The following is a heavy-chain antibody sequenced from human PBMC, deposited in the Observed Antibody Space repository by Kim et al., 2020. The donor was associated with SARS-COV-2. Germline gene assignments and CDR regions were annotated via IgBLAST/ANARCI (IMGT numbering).Heavy chain of an antibody. J-gene: IGHJ4*02. D-gene: IGHD3-10*01. V-gene: IGHV3-13*01. Sequence: GGSLRLSCAASGFTFSKHDMHWVRQGTGKGLEWVSGIGTVGDIYYSDSVRGRFTLSREDAKNSVYLQMNNLRAGDTAVYYCGRGDRLTGTGFDYWGQGILVTVSS. CDR2: IGTVGDI. CDR3: GRGDRLTGTGFDY. CDR1: GFTFSKHD.